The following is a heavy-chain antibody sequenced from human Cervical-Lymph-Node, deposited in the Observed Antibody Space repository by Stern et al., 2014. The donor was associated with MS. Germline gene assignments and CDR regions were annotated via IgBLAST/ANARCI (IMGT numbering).Heavy chain of an antibody. CDR1: GFSLSHFG. D-gene: IGHD3-10*01. CDR3: ARDLPAGGIYGMDV. J-gene: IGHJ6*02. Sequence: VQLVESGGGVVQPGRSLRLSCVASGFSLSHFGMHWVRQAPGKGLEWVALIWYDGSNKYSADSVKGRFTISRDNSKNTVFLQMNSLRGEDTAVYYCARDLPAGGIYGMDVWGQGTTVTVS. V-gene: IGHV3-33*01. CDR2: IWYDGSNK.